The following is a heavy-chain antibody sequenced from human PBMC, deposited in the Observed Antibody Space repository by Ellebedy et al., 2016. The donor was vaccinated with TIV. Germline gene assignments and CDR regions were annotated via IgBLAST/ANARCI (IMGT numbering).Heavy chain of an antibody. D-gene: IGHD3-16*01. J-gene: IGHJ5*02. Sequence: PGGSLRLSCVASGFSFRSYWMSWVRQALGKGLEWVANIYQDGSTQYYVDSVKGRFTISRDNAKNSLFLQMNSLRVEDPAVYYCARRGSYGDYAVQVNSWFDRWGRGTLVSVSS. CDR1: GFSFRSYW. CDR2: IYQDGSTQ. V-gene: IGHV3-7*01. CDR3: ARRGSYGDYAVQVNSWFDR.